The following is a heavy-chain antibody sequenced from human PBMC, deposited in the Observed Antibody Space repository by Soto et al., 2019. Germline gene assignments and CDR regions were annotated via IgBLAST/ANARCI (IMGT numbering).Heavy chain of an antibody. J-gene: IGHJ6*02. CDR3: AKDHPLTPRVLFGIDV. Sequence: ESGGGVVQPGRSLRLSCAASGFTFSSYGMHWVRQAPGKGLKWLAVISSDGSNKYYADSVKGRFTISRDNLKNTLYLHMSSLRPEDTAVYYCAKDHPLTPRVLFGIDVWGQGTTVTVSS. V-gene: IGHV3-30*18. D-gene: IGHD3-10*01. CDR2: ISSDGSNK. CDR1: GFTFSSYG.